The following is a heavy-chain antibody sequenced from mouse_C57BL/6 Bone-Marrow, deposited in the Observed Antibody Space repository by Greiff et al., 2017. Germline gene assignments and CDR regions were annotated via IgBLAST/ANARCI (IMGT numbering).Heavy chain of an antibody. CDR2: SWWDDDK. CDR3: ARIITTVVATRYFDV. V-gene: IGHV8-8*01. J-gene: IGHJ1*03. CDR1: GFSLSTFGMG. Sequence: QVTLKVSGPGILQPSQTLSLTCSFSGFSLSTFGMGVGWIRHPSGKGLEWLAHSWWDDDKYYNPALKSRLTISKDTSKNQVFLKIANVDTADTATYFCARIITTVVATRYFDVWGTGTTVTVSS. D-gene: IGHD1-1*01.